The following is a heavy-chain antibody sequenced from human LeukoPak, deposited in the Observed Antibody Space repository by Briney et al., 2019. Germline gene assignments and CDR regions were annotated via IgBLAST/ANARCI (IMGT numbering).Heavy chain of an antibody. V-gene: IGHV3-53*01. CDR1: GVTVSSNY. D-gene: IGHD6-19*01. J-gene: IGHJ4*02. Sequence: PGGSLRLSCAASGVTVSSNYMSWVRQAPGKGLEWVSVIYSGGSTYYADSVKGRFTISRDNSKNTLYLQMNSLRAEDTAVYYCARELTVAGPLGYWGQGTLVTVSS. CDR2: IYSGGST. CDR3: ARELTVAGPLGY.